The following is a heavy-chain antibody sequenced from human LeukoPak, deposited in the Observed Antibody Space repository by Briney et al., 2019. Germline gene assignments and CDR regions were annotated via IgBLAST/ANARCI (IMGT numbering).Heavy chain of an antibody. Sequence: PGGSLRLXCAASGFTFSSFAMHWVRQAPGKGLEYVSAITTSGGTTYYADSVKGRFTISRDNSKNTLYLQMVSLTTEDIAVYYCARGWNDDYWGQGTLVTVSS. J-gene: IGHJ4*02. CDR1: GFTFSSFA. D-gene: IGHD1-1*01. V-gene: IGHV3-64*02. CDR3: ARGWNDDY. CDR2: ITTSGGTT.